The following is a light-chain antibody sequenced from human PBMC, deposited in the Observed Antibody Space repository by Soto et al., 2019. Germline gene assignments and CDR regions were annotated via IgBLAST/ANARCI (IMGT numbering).Light chain of an antibody. CDR2: GAS. V-gene: IGKV3-15*01. CDR1: QSVSSN. Sequence: EIVMTQSPATLSVSPGERATLSCRASQSVSSNLAWYQQKPGQAPRLLIYGASTRATGIPARFSGSGSGTEFPLTIRSLQSEDFAVYYCQQYNNWRPGTFGQGTKVEIK. J-gene: IGKJ1*01. CDR3: QQYNNWRPGT.